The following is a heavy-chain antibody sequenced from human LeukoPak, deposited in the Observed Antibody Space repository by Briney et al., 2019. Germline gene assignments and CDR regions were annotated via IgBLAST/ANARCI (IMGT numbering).Heavy chain of an antibody. CDR2: IYYSGST. CDR1: GGSISSGDYY. Sequence: PSQTLSLTCTVSGGSISSGDYYWSWIRQPPGKGLEWIGYIYYSGSTYYNPSLKSRVTISVDTSKNQFSLKLSSVTAADTAVYYCARGWALAGTPRRFDPWGQGTLVTVSS. D-gene: IGHD1-7*01. J-gene: IGHJ5*02. V-gene: IGHV4-30-4*08. CDR3: ARGWALAGTPRRFDP.